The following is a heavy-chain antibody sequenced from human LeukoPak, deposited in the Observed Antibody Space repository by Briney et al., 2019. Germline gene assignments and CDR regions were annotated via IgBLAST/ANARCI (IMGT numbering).Heavy chain of an antibody. CDR1: GFTFSDHA. J-gene: IGHJ4*02. Sequence: PRGSLRLSCAASGFTFSDHAMSWVRQTPAKGLESVSSISAGGDRTHYADSVKGRFTVSRDNSKNTLYLHMNSLRAEDTAVYFCAYLDSSGYYYGRLRYWGQGTPVTVSS. D-gene: IGHD3-22*01. CDR3: AYLDSSGYYYGRLRY. V-gene: IGHV3-23*01. CDR2: ISAGGDRT.